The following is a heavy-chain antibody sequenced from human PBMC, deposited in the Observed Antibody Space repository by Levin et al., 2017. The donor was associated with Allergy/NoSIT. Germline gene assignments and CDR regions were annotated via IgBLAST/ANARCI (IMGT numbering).Heavy chain of an antibody. CDR2: MYYSGST. Sequence: SQTLSLTCTVSGGSISSGGYYWNWIRQHPGKGLEWIGYMYYSGSTDYNPSLKSRVTMSVNTSKNQFSLKLRSVTAADTAVYYCAIYKPIFGGIYAMDVWGQGTTVTVSS. D-gene: IGHD3-3*02. J-gene: IGHJ6*02. CDR1: GGSISSGGYY. V-gene: IGHV4-31*03. CDR3: AIYKPIFGGIYAMDV.